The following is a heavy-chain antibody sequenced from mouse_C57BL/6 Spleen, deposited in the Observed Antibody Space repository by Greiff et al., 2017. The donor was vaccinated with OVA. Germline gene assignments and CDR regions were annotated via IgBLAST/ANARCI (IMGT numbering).Heavy chain of an antibody. Sequence: VQLQQSGAELVRPGTSVTLSCKASGYTFTDYEMHWVKQTPVHGLEWIGAIDPETGGTAYNQKFKGKAILTADKSSSTAYMELRSLTSEDSAVYYCTSYGSSFAWFAYWGQGTLVTVSA. CDR2: IDPETGGT. CDR3: TSYGSSFAWFAY. J-gene: IGHJ3*01. D-gene: IGHD1-1*01. CDR1: GYTFTDYE. V-gene: IGHV1-15*01.